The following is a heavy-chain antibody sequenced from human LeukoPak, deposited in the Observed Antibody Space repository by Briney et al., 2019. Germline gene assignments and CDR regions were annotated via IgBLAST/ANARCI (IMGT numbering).Heavy chain of an antibody. J-gene: IGHJ4*02. V-gene: IGHV4-39*07. CDR2: IYYSGST. Sequence: PSETLSLTCTVSGGSISSSSYYWGWIRQPPGKGLEWIGSIYYSGSTYYNPSLKSRVTISVDTSKNQFSLKLSSVTAADTAVYYCARVDSSSWIFDYWGQGTLVTVSP. CDR1: GGSISSSSYY. CDR3: ARVDSSSWIFDY. D-gene: IGHD6-13*01.